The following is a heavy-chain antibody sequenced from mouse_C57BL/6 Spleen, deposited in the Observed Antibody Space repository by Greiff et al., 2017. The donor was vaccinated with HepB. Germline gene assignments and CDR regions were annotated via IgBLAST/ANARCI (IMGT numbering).Heavy chain of an antibody. CDR1: GYTFTSYG. D-gene: IGHD4-1*01. CDR3: ARSPLGWYFDY. CDR2: IYPRSGNT. V-gene: IGHV1-81*01. J-gene: IGHJ2*01. Sequence: VQRVESGAELARPGASVKLSCKASGYTFTSYGISWVKQRTGQGLEWIGEIYPRSGNTYYNEKFKGKATLTADKSSSTAYMELRSLTSEDSAVYFCARSPLGWYFDYWGQGTTLTVSS.